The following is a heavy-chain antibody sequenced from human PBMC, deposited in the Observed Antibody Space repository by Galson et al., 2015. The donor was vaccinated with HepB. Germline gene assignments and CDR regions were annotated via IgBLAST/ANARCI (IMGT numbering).Heavy chain of an antibody. CDR2: ISGTGRTT. V-gene: IGHV3-23*01. J-gene: IGHJ4*02. CDR1: GFTFNTYA. CDR3: AKRRSPSLVVITAAYDY. D-gene: IGHD2-2*01. Sequence: SLRLSCAASGFTFNTYAMNWVRQAPGRGLEWVSGISGTGRTTDYADAVKGRFSISRDNSKNTLYLQMNSLRADDTAVYYCAKRRSPSLVVITAAYDYWGQGTLVTVSS.